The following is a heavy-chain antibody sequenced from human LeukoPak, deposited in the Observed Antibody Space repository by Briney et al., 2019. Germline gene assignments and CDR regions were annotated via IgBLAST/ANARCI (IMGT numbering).Heavy chain of an antibody. Sequence: GESLKISCKASGYSFTSYWIGWVRQMPGKGLEWMRIIYPSDSDTRYSPSFQGQVTISVDKSISTAFLQWSSLEASDTAMYYCARHVGSSGWYVWGQGTLVTVSP. V-gene: IGHV5-51*01. J-gene: IGHJ4*02. D-gene: IGHD6-19*01. CDR3: ARHVGSSGWYV. CDR1: GYSFTSYW. CDR2: IYPSDSDT.